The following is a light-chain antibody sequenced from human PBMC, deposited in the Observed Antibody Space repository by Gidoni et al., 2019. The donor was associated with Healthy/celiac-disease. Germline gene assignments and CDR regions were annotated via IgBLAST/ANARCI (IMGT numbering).Light chain of an antibody. J-gene: IGKJ3*01. CDR3: QQRSNWPPFT. Sequence: EIVLTQSPATLSLSPGERATLTCRASQSVSSYLAWYQQKPGQAPRILIYDASNRATGIPARFSGSGSGTDVTLTISSLEPEDFAVYYCQQRSNWPPFTFGPGTKVDIK. V-gene: IGKV3-11*01. CDR1: QSVSSY. CDR2: DAS.